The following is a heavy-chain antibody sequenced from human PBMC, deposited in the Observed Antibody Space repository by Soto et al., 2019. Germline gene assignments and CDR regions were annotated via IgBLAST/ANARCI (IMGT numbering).Heavy chain of an antibody. CDR2: IDHSGST. J-gene: IGHJ1*01. D-gene: IGHD6-13*01. CDR3: ARGGSSWSAEFYQY. CDR1: GGSFSGYY. V-gene: IGHV4-34*01. Sequence: PSETLSLTCAVYGGSFSGYYWSWIRQPPGKGLEWIGEIDHSGSTNYNPSLKSRVTISVDTSKNQFSLELRSVTAADTAVYYCARGGSSWSAEFYQYWGQGTLVTVSS.